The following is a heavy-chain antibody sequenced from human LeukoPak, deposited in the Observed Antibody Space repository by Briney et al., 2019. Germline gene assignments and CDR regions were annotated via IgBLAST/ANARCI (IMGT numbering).Heavy chain of an antibody. CDR2: IIPIFGTA. J-gene: IGHJ3*02. V-gene: IGHV1-69*05. Sequence: SVKVSCKASGGTFSSYAISWVRQAPGQGLEWMGGIIPIFGTANYAQKFQGRVTITTDESTSTAYMELSSLRSEDTAVYYCARVSPDYYDSSRKTSDIWGQGTMVTVSS. CDR3: ARVSPDYYDSSRKTSDI. D-gene: IGHD3-22*01. CDR1: GGTFSSYA.